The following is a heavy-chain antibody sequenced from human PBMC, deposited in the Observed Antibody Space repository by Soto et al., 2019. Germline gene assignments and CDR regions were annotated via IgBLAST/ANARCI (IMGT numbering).Heavy chain of an antibody. Sequence: PSETLSLACTVSGGSISSSSYYWGWIRQPPGKGLEWIGSISYSGSACYSPSLKSRVTISVDTSKNQFSLNLSSVIAADTAVYYCAGLFGDYVSYWGQGTLVTVS. CDR1: GGSISSSSYY. D-gene: IGHD4-17*01. J-gene: IGHJ4*02. CDR3: AGLFGDYVSY. V-gene: IGHV4-39*01. CDR2: ISYSGSA.